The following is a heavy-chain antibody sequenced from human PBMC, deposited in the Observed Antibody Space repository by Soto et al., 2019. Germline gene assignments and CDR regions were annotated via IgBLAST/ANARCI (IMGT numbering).Heavy chain of an antibody. J-gene: IGHJ4*02. Sequence: SETLSLTCTVSGGSISSYFWSWIRQPPGKGLEWIGYIYYSESPNYNPSLKSRVTISVDTSKNQFSLKLSSVTAADTAVYYCARQVAAFDYWGQGTLVTVSS. V-gene: IGHV4-59*08. CDR3: ARQVAAFDY. CDR1: GGSISSYF. D-gene: IGHD6-19*01. CDR2: IYYSESP.